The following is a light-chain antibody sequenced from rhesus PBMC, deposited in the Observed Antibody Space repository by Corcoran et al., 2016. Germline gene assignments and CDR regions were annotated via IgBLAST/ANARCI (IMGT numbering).Light chain of an antibody. J-gene: IGKJ4*01. CDR3: QQGYSAPLT. Sequence: DIQMSQSPSSLSASLGDKVTITCRPSQDISNALVWYQQKPGKAPKLLIYAASSLESGVPSRFSGSRSGTDFTLTISSLQPDDFATYYCQQGYSAPLTFGGGTKVDLK. V-gene: IGKV1-33*02. CDR2: AAS. CDR1: QDISNA.